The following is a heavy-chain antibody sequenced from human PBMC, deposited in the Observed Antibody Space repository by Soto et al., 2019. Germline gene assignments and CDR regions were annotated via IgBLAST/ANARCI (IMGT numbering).Heavy chain of an antibody. CDR2: ISSSGNSI. D-gene: IGHD6-13*01. V-gene: IGHV3-11*01. Sequence: GGSLRLSCAASGFTFSDYYMTWIRQAPGKGLEWVSYISSSGNSIYYADSVKGRFTVSRDNAKNSLYLQMNSLRAEDTAVYYCARRAAAGRSFDYWGLGALVTVSS. J-gene: IGHJ4*02. CDR1: GFTFSDYY. CDR3: ARRAAAGRSFDY.